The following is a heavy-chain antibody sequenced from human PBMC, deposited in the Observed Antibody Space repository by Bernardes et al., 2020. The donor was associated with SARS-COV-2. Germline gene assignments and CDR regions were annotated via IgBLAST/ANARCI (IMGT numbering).Heavy chain of an antibody. CDR3: ARDLGYCTNGVCSP. CDR2: INTDGSST. CDR1: GFSMSSHW. V-gene: IGHV3-74*01. J-gene: IGHJ5*02. D-gene: IGHD2-8*01. Sequence: GGSLRLSCAGSGFSMSSHWMHWVRQPPGKGLVWVSRINTDGSSTSYADSVKGRFTISRDNAKNKLFLQMNSLRAEDTAMYYCARDLGYCTNGVCSPWGQGTLVTVSS.